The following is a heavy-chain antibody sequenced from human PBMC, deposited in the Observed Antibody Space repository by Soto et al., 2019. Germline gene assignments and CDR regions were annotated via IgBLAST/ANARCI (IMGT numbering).Heavy chain of an antibody. CDR2: IYWDDDK. Sequence: SGPTLVNPTQTLTLTCTFSGFSLSTSGVGVGWIRQPPGKALEWLALIYWDDDKRYSPSLKSRLTITKDTSKNQVVLTMTNMDPVDTATYYCTHTRLLGYRSGDSCYPLTMDVWGKGTTVTVSS. J-gene: IGHJ6*03. CDR3: THTRLLGYRSGDSCYPLTMDV. CDR1: GFSLSTSGVG. V-gene: IGHV2-5*02. D-gene: IGHD2-15*01.